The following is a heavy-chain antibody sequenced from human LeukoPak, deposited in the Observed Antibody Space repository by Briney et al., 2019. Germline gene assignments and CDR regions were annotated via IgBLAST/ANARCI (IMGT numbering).Heavy chain of an antibody. V-gene: IGHV3-23*01. D-gene: IGHD2-2*01. CDR2: ISGSGGST. CDR1: GFTFSSYA. CDR3: ASVLYCSSTSCYDY. J-gene: IGHJ4*02. Sequence: GGSLRLSCAASGFTFSSYAMSWVRQAPGKGLEWVSAISGSGGSTYYADSVKGRFTISRDNSKNTLYLQMNSLRAEDTAVYYCASVLYCSSTSCYDYWGQGTLVTVSS.